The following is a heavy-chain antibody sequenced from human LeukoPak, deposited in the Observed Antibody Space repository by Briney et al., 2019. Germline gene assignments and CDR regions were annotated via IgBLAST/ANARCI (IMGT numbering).Heavy chain of an antibody. CDR3: ARARGYSGYAYFDY. V-gene: IGHV4-59*01. CDR2: IYYSGST. Sequence: SETLSLTCPVSGDSISSYYWSWIRQPPGKGLEWIGYIYYSGSTNYNPSLKSRVTISVDTSKNQFSLKLSSVTAADTAVYYCARARGYSGYAYFDYWGQGTLVTVSS. J-gene: IGHJ4*02. CDR1: GDSISSYY. D-gene: IGHD5-12*01.